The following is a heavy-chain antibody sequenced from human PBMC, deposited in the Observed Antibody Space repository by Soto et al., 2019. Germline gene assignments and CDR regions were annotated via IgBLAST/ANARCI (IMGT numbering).Heavy chain of an antibody. CDR1: GLNVSAYT. CDR3: ARSSGWYVWFDP. J-gene: IGHJ5*02. V-gene: IGHV3-30-3*01. CDR2: ISSDGNHK. D-gene: IGHD6-13*01. Sequence: GGSLRLSCAASGLNVSAYTMHWVRQAPGKGLEWVAVISSDGNHKYYTDSVKGRFTISRDTSTNTLYLQMNSLRAEDTAVYYCARSSGWYVWFDPWGQGTLVTVSS.